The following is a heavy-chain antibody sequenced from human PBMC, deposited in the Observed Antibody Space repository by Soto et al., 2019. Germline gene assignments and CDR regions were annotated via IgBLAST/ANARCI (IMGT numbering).Heavy chain of an antibody. Sequence: QVQLVESGGGVVQPGRSLRLSCAASGLTLSNYAMHWVRQAPGKGLEWVAVISYDGSNRYYADSVKGRFTTSRDNSKNTLYLQMNSLSAEDTAVYYCARVTQAVAADYWGQGTLVTVSS. V-gene: IGHV3-30-3*01. D-gene: IGHD6-19*01. CDR2: ISYDGSNR. CDR1: GLTLSNYA. CDR3: ARVTQAVAADY. J-gene: IGHJ4*02.